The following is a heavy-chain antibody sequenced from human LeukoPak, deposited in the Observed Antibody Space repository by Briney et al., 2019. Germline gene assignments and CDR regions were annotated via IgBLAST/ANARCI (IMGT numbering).Heavy chain of an antibody. J-gene: IGHJ6*02. CDR3: ARGIYSGYGNYYYYGMGV. CDR1: GGSISSHY. CDR2: IYYSDST. Sequence: PSETLSLTCTVSGGSISSHYWTWIWQPPGKGLEWIGYIYYSDSTNYNPSLKSRVTISVDTSKNQFSLKLSSVTAADTAVYYCARGIYSGYGNYYYYGMGVWGQGTTVTVSS. D-gene: IGHD5-12*01. V-gene: IGHV4-59*11.